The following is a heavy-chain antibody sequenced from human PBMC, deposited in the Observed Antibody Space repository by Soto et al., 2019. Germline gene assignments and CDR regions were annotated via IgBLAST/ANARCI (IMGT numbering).Heavy chain of an antibody. V-gene: IGHV3-48*03. CDR3: VKDRDPLYSSSWFGY. D-gene: IGHD6-13*01. CDR2: ISSSGSTI. Sequence: GGSLRLSCAASGFTFSSYEMNWVRQAPGKGLEWVSYISSSGSTIYYADSVKGRFTISRDNAKNSLYLQMNSLRAEDTAVYYCVKDRDPLYSSSWFGYWGQGTLVTVSS. CDR1: GFTFSSYE. J-gene: IGHJ5*01.